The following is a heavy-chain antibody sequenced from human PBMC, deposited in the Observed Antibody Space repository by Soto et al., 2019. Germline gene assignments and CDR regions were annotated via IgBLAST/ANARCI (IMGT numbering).Heavy chain of an antibody. D-gene: IGHD3-3*01. Sequence: QLQLQESSPGLVKPSETLSLTCTVSGGSISSSSYYWGWSRQPPGKGLEWLGSIYYSGSTYYNPSLKSRVTISVDTSKNQFSLKLSSVTAADTAVYYCARLREYYDFWSGPTDAFDIWGQGTMVTVSS. V-gene: IGHV4-39*01. CDR1: GGSISSSSYY. J-gene: IGHJ3*02. CDR2: IYYSGST. CDR3: ARLREYYDFWSGPTDAFDI.